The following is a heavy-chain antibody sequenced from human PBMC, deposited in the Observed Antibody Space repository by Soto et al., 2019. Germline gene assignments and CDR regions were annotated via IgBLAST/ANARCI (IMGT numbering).Heavy chain of an antibody. Sequence: ASVKVSCKASGYIFTIYYMNWVRQAPGQGLEWMGIINPSGGSTSYAQKFQGRVTMTGDTSTSTVYMELSSLRSEDTAVYYCARVYPSDTRYGYVGNNWFDPWGQGTLVTVSS. J-gene: IGHJ5*02. D-gene: IGHD5-18*01. CDR2: INPSGGST. CDR1: GYIFTIYY. CDR3: ARVYPSDTRYGYVGNNWFDP. V-gene: IGHV1-46*03.